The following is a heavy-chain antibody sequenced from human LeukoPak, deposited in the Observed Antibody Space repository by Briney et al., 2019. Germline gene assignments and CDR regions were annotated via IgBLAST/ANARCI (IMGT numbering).Heavy chain of an antibody. CDR3: STATYYFDY. V-gene: IGHV3-23*01. J-gene: IGHJ4*02. CDR2: ISGSGGST. CDR1: GFTFSSYA. Sequence: GGSLRLSCAASGFTFSSYAMSWVRQAPGKGLEWVSAISGSGGSTYYADSVKGRFTISRDNAKNSLYLQMNSLRAEDTAVCYCSTATYYFDYWGQGTLVTVSS.